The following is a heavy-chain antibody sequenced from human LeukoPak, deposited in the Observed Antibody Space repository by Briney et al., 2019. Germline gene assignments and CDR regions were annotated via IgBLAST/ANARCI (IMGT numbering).Heavy chain of an antibody. CDR1: GGSISSGGYS. J-gene: IGHJ6*02. CDR2: IYHSGST. Sequence: SETLSLTCAVSGGSISSGGYSWSWIRQPPGKGLEWIGYIYHSGSTYYNPSLKSRVTISVDRSKNQFSLKLSSVTAADTAVYYCARANSAVFYYYGMDVWGQGATVTVSS. D-gene: IGHD2/OR15-2a*01. V-gene: IGHV4-30-2*01. CDR3: ARANSAVFYYYGMDV.